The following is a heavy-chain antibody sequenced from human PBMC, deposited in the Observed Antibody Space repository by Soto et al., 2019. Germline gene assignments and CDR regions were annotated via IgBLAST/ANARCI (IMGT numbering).Heavy chain of an antibody. CDR1: GFTFTSSA. Sequence: QMQLVQSGPEVKKPGTSVKVSCKASGFTFTSSAVQWVRQARGQRLEWIGWIVVGSGNTNYAQKFQERVTITRDMSTSTAYMELSSLRSEDTAVYYCAASYYDYVWGSYRYTDFDYWGQGTLVTVSS. D-gene: IGHD3-16*02. V-gene: IGHV1-58*01. CDR3: AASYYDYVWGSYRYTDFDY. J-gene: IGHJ4*02. CDR2: IVVGSGNT.